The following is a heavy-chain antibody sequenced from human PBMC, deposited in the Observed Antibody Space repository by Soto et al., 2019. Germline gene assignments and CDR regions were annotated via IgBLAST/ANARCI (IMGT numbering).Heavy chain of an antibody. D-gene: IGHD3-16*02. CDR3: AGAGGYRFDY. CDR1: GFTFSSYW. Sequence: DVQLVESGGGLAQPGGSLRLSCVGSGFTFSSYWMHWVRQAPGKGLVWVSRINAYASTTNYADSVKGRFTVSRDNAKNTVYLQMNSTRYEDRAGYFCAGAGGYRFDYWGQGTLLTV. V-gene: IGHV3-74*01. J-gene: IGHJ4*02. CDR2: INAYASTT.